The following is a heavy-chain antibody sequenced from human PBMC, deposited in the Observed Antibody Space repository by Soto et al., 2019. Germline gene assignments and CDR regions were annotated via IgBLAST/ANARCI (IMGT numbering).Heavy chain of an antibody. V-gene: IGHV3-23*01. CDR2: IIPSATT. CDR3: AKERIGIQGRFDS. CDR1: GFSFSDYT. Sequence: GSLRPPGSASGFSFSDYTMNWVRQAPGKGLEWVALIIPSATTYYADPVKGRFTISRDNSKNTVYLEMNSLKSDDTAVYYCAKERIGIQGRFDSWGPGTLVTVYS. J-gene: IGHJ4*02. D-gene: IGHD1-1*01.